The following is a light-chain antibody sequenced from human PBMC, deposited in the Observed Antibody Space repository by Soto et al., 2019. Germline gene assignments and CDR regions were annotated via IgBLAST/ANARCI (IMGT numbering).Light chain of an antibody. J-gene: IGKJ2*01. Sequence: EIVMTQSPLSLPATPGEPASISCRSSQSLLNSNGYTYLDWYLQKPGQSPQFLIYLVSNRSSGVPDRFSGSGSGTDFILKISRVEAEDVGVYFCMQASQTPYTFGQGTKLEIK. V-gene: IGKV2-28*01. CDR3: MQASQTPYT. CDR1: QSLLNSNGYTY. CDR2: LVS.